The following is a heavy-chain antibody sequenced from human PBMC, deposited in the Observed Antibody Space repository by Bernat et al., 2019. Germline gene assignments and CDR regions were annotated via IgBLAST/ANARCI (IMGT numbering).Heavy chain of an antibody. Sequence: QLQLQESGPGLVKPSETLSLTCTVSGGSISSSSYYWGWIRQPPGKGLEWIGSISYSGNLYYNPSRKSRVTISVDTSKNQFSLKLSSVTAADTAVYYCARLEVTTVDAFDLWGQWTMVTVSS. J-gene: IGHJ3*01. CDR3: ARLEVTTVDAFDL. D-gene: IGHD4-17*01. V-gene: IGHV4-39*01. CDR1: GGSISSSSYY. CDR2: ISYSGNL.